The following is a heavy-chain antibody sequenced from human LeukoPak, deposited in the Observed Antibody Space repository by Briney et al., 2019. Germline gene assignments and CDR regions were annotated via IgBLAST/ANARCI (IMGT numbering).Heavy chain of an antibody. CDR1: GYIFNIYD. V-gene: IGHV7-4-1*02. Sequence: ASVKVSCKASGYIFNIYDIHWVRQVPGQGLEWMGWINTKTGNPTYAQGFTGWSVFSLDTSVSTAYLQIISLKAEDTAIYYCARESAGSHTDYWGQGTLVTVSS. J-gene: IGHJ4*02. CDR2: INTKTGNP. CDR3: ARESAGSHTDY.